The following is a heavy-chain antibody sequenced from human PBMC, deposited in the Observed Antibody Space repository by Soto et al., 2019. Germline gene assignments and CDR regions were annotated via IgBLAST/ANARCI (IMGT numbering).Heavy chain of an antibody. CDR2: ISGHNGNT. J-gene: IGHJ4*02. D-gene: IGHD3-22*01. Sequence: ASVKVSCKASGYSFTSYGISWVRQAPGQGPEWMGWISGHNGNTNHPQSLQGRVTMTTDTSRNTAYMELRSLRSDDTAVYYCARHRFNYYDDTVYYYFDYWGQGTLVPVSP. V-gene: IGHV1-18*04. CDR3: ARHRFNYYDDTVYYYFDY. CDR1: GYSFTSYG.